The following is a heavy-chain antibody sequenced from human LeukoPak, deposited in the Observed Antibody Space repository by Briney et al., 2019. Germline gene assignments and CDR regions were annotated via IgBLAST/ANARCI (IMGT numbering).Heavy chain of an antibody. CDR1: GFTFSAYS. J-gene: IGHJ4*02. V-gene: IGHV3-48*04. CDR2: ISSSSSTI. Sequence: GGSLRLSCAASGFTFSAYSMTWVRQAPGKGLEWVSYISSSSSTIYYADSVKGRFTISRDNAKNSLYLQMNSLRAEDPAVYYCARDYCSSTRCFYMYWGQGTLVTVSS. D-gene: IGHD2-2*01. CDR3: ARDYCSSTRCFYMY.